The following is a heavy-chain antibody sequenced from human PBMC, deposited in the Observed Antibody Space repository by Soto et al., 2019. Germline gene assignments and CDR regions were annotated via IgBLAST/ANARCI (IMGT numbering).Heavy chain of an antibody. CDR3: ARVYGYYYGSGSYVAFDY. Sequence: SETLSLTCTVSGGSISSSSYYWGWIRQPPGKGLEWIGSIYYSGSTYYNPSLKSRVTISVDTSKNQFSLKLSSVTAADTAVYYCARVYGYYYGSGSYVAFDYWGQGTLVTVSS. J-gene: IGHJ4*02. CDR2: IYYSGST. CDR1: GGSISSSSYY. D-gene: IGHD3-10*01. V-gene: IGHV4-39*01.